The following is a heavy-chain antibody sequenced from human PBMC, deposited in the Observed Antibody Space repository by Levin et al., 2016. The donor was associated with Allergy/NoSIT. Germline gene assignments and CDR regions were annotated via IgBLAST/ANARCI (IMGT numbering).Heavy chain of an antibody. V-gene: IGHV3-48*02. D-gene: IGHD6-13*01. Sequence: WIRQPPGKGLEWVSYISSSSSTIYYADSVKGRFTISRDNAKNSLYLQMNSLRDEDTAVYYCARDEQQLVMAGQTKYYYYYYYMDVWGKGTTVTVSS. J-gene: IGHJ6*03. CDR3: ARDEQQLVMAGQTKYYYYYYYMDV. CDR2: ISSSSSTI.